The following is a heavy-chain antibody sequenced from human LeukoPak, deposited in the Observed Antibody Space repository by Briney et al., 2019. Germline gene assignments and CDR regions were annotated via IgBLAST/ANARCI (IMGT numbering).Heavy chain of an antibody. D-gene: IGHD4-17*01. J-gene: IGHJ4*02. CDR2: ISGSGGST. CDR1: GFTFSSYA. V-gene: IGHV3-23*01. Sequence: SGGSLRLSCAASGFTFSSYAMSWVRQAPGKGLEWVPAISGSGGSTYYADSVKGRFTISRDNSKNTLYLQMNSLRAEDTAVYYCAKADYTVTTFDYWGQGTLVTVSS. CDR3: AKADYTVTTFDY.